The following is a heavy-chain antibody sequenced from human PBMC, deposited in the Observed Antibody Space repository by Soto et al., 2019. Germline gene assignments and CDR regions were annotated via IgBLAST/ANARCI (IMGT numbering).Heavy chain of an antibody. V-gene: IGHV2-5*02. J-gene: IGHJ4*02. CDR2: IYWDDDK. CDR3: AHRVLRTVFGLVTTTAIYFDF. Sequence: QITLNESGPTQVKPRQTLTLTCTFSGFSLTTSGVGVGWIRQSPGKAPEWLALIYWDDDKRYSPSLKSRLIITKDTSKNPVVLTMADLDPADTATYYCAHRVLRTVFGLVTTTAIYFDFWGQGTPVAVSS. D-gene: IGHD3-3*01. CDR1: GFSLTTSGVG.